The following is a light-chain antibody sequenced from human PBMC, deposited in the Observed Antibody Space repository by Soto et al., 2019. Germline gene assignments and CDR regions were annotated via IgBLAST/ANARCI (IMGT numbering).Light chain of an antibody. CDR2: KAS. Sequence: DIQMTQSPSTLSASVGDRLTITCRASQSSSSWLAWYQQKPGKAPKLLIYKASSLESGVPSRFSGSGSGTEFTLTISILQPDDFATYYCQQYNRYPFTFGPGTKVDIK. CDR1: QSSSSW. V-gene: IGKV1-5*03. CDR3: QQYNRYPFT. J-gene: IGKJ3*01.